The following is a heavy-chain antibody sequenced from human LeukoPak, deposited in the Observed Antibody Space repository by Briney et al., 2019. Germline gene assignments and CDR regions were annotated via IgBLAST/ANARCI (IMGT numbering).Heavy chain of an antibody. V-gene: IGHV1-3*03. J-gene: IGHJ5*02. CDR3: ARDLGTAAGGGVRFDP. D-gene: IGHD2-8*02. Sequence: ASVTVSCKASGYTFTSYAMHWVRQAPGQRLEWMGWINAGNGNTKYSQEFQGRVTITRDTSASTAYMELSSLRSEDMAVYYCARDLGTAAGGGVRFDPWGQGTLVTVSS. CDR2: INAGNGNT. CDR1: GYTFTSYA.